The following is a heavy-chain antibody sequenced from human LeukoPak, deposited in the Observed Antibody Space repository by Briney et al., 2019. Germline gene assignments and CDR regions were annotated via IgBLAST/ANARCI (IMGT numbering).Heavy chain of an antibody. Sequence: PGGSLRLSCAASGFTFSSCSMNWVRQAPGKGLEWVSYISSGSSIYYAGSVKGRFTISRDNAKNSLFLQMNSLRDEDAAVYYCARSNSFDYWGQGTLVTVSS. V-gene: IGHV3-48*02. D-gene: IGHD2-21*01. CDR3: ARSNSFDY. CDR1: GFTFSSCS. J-gene: IGHJ4*02. CDR2: ISSGSSI.